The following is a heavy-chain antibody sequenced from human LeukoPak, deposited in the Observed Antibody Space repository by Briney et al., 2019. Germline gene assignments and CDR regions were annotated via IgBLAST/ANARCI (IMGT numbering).Heavy chain of an antibody. J-gene: IGHJ4*02. D-gene: IGHD3-9*01. CDR1: GGTFSSYA. CDR2: IIPIFGTA. V-gene: IGHV1-69*06. Sequence: SVKVSCKASGGTFSSYAISWVRQAPGQGLEWMGGIIPIFGTANYAQKFQGRVTITADKSTSTAYMELTSLRSEDTAVYYCASAPPTYYDILTGAEYYFDYWGQGTLVTVSS. CDR3: ASAPPTYYDILTGAEYYFDY.